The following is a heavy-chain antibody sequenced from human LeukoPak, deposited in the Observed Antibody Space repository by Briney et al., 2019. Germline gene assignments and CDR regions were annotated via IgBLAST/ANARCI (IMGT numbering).Heavy chain of an antibody. CDR2: VYYTGSA. D-gene: IGHD6-19*01. J-gene: IGHJ2*01. Sequence: SETLSLTCTVSGGSITTSYWSWIRQPPGKGMEWIGYVYYTGSANYNPSLRSRVIISVDPSQNQFSLKLNSVTAADTAVYYCAREGVAGTPWWYFDLWGRGTLVTVSS. CDR3: AREGVAGTPWWYFDL. V-gene: IGHV4-59*01. CDR1: GGSITTSY.